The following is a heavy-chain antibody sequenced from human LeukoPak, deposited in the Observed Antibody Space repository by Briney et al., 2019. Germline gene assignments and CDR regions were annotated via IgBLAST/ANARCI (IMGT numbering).Heavy chain of an antibody. Sequence: PGGSLRLSCAVSGITLSNYGMSWVRQAPGRGLEWVAGISDSGGSTNYADSVKGRFTISRDNARNSLYLQMNSLRGEDTAVYYCAKVEIWHNFGYEDYRGQGTLVTVSS. CDR1: GITLSNYG. CDR3: AKVEIWHNFGYEDY. V-gene: IGHV3-23*01. D-gene: IGHD5-24*01. CDR2: ISDSGGST. J-gene: IGHJ4*02.